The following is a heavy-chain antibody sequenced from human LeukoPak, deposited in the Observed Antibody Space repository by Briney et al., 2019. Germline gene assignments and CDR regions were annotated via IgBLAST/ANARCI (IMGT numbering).Heavy chain of an antibody. CDR2: IHYSGST. CDR3: ARLRVPATSFDP. Sequence: SETLSLTCTVSGGSISSYYWSWIRQPPGKGLEWIGYIHYSGSTSYNPSLKSRVTISADTSKNQFSLKLNSVTAADTAVYYCARLRVPATSFDPWGQGTLVTVSS. J-gene: IGHJ5*02. CDR1: GGSISSYY. V-gene: IGHV4-59*08. D-gene: IGHD2-2*01.